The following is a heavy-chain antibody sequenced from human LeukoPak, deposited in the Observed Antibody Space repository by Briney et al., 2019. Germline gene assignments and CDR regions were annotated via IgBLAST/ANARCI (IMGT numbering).Heavy chain of an antibody. CDR1: GFTFSSYW. J-gene: IGHJ4*02. CDR2: INGDGRNI. Sequence: GGSLRLSCVASGFTFSSYWMHWVRQDPRKGLVWVSRINGDGRNINYADSVRGRFTISRDNAKNTLYLQMNTLRVEDTAVYYCAKWDSIAARPGDYWGQGTLVTVSS. V-gene: IGHV3-74*01. CDR3: AKWDSIAARPGDY. D-gene: IGHD6-6*01.